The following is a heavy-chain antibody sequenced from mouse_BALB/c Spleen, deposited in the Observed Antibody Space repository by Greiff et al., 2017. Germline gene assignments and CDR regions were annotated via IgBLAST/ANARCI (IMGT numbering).Heavy chain of an antibody. CDR1: GFTFSSYA. CDR2: ISSGGSYT. V-gene: IGHV5-9-4*01. Sequence: EVQLVESGGGLVKPGGSLKLSCAASGFTFSSYAMSWVRQSPEKRLEWVAEISSGGSYTYYPDTVTGRFTISRDNAKNTLYLEMSSLRSEDTAMYYCAREEGYYFDYWGQGTTLTVSS. CDR3: AREEGYYFDY. J-gene: IGHJ2*01.